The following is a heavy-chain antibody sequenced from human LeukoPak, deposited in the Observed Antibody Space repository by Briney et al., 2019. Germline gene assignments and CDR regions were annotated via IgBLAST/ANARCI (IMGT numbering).Heavy chain of an antibody. CDR3: ARGGSSSSPFDY. Sequence: GGSLRLSCAASGFTFSSYSMNWVRQAPGKGLEWVSSISSSSYIYYADSVKGRFTISRDNAKNSLYLQMNSLRAEDTAVYYCARGGSSSSPFDYWGQGTLVTVSS. CDR2: ISSSSYI. CDR1: GFTFSSYS. D-gene: IGHD6-6*01. J-gene: IGHJ4*02. V-gene: IGHV3-21*01.